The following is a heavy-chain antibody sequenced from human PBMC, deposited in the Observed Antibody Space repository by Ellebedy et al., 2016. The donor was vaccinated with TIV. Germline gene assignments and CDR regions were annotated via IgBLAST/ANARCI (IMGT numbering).Heavy chain of an antibody. J-gene: IGHJ3*01. Sequence: AASVKVSCKVFGYTLTELSIHWVRQAPGKGLEWMGGFDPEDGETTYAQSFQGRVTMTEETSTDTAYMELSSLRSDDTAVYFCTTDSSKSRLVMVTSAQAFDVWGQGTLVTVSS. D-gene: IGHD2-21*02. CDR2: FDPEDGET. V-gene: IGHV1-24*01. CDR1: GYTLTELS. CDR3: TTDSSKSRLVMVTSAQAFDV.